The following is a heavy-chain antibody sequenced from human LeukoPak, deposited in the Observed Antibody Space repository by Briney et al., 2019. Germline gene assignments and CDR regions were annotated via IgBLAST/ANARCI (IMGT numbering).Heavy chain of an antibody. CDR1: GFTFDDYA. D-gene: IGHD3-10*01. CDR3: ARRISGSQNDY. CDR2: ISGSGSAT. V-gene: IGHV3-23*01. J-gene: IGHJ4*02. Sequence: GGSLRLSCAASGFTFDDYAMHWVRQAPGKGLEWVSAISGSGSATYFADSAKGRFTISRDNSKDTLYLQMNSLRADDTAVYYCARRISGSQNDYWGQGTLVTVSS.